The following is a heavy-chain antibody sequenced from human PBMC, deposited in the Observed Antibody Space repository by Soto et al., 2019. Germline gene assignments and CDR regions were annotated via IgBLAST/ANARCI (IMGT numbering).Heavy chain of an antibody. CDR3: AAPVEMATITGAFDI. D-gene: IGHD5-12*01. CDR2: VVVGSVNT. Sequence: SVKVCCKASGFTFTISAVQWVRQARGQRLEWIGWVVVGSVNTNYAQKFQERVTITREMSTSTAYMELSSLRSEDTAVYYCAAPVEMATITGAFDIWGQGTMVTVSS. V-gene: IGHV1-58*01. J-gene: IGHJ3*02. CDR1: GFTFTISA.